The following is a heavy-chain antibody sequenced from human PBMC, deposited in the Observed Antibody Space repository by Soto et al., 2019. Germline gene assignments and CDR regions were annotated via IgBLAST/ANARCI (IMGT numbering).Heavy chain of an antibody. D-gene: IGHD6-19*01. V-gene: IGHV3-53*01. CDR2: IYGGGTT. Sequence: GGSLGLSCAASGFAVSSEYMTWVRQAPGKGLEWVSVIYGGGTTYYADSVKGRFTISRDTSKNTLYLQMNSLRAEDTAVYYCVQTTGWPGFDFWGQGTLVTVSS. CDR3: VQTTGWPGFDF. J-gene: IGHJ4*02. CDR1: GFAVSSEY.